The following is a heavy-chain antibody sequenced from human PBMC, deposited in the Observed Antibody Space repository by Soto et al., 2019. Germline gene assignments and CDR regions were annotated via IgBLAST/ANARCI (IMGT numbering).Heavy chain of an antibody. CDR1: GGAISSSSYY. D-gene: IGHD3-10*01. V-gene: IGHV4-39*01. Sequence: QLQLPESGPGMVKPSETLSPTCTVSGGAISSSSYYWGWIRQPPGKGLEWLGSNYYSGSTYYSPSLKSRVNIPVDTSTTQYSQKPSSVAAADTAVSYCARHKCPKVRGVMSNWFDPGGQGTLVTFSS. CDR2: NYYSGST. J-gene: IGHJ5*02. CDR3: ARHKCPKVRGVMSNWFDP.